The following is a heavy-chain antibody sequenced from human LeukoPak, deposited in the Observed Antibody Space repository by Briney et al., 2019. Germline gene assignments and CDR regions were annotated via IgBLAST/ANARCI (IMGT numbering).Heavy chain of an antibody. CDR1: GGTFSSYA. V-gene: IGHV1-69*01. J-gene: IGHJ4*02. CDR3: ARAPLGYCSGGSCHNFDY. D-gene: IGHD2-15*01. CDR2: IIPTFGTA. Sequence: SVKVSCKASGGTFSSYAISWVRQAPGQGLEWMGGIIPTFGTANYAQKFQGRVTITADESTSTAYMELSSLRSEDTAVYYCARAPLGYCSGGSCHNFDYWGQGTLVTVSS.